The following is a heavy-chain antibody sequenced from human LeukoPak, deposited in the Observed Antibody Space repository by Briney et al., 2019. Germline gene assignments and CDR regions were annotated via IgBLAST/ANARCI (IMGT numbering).Heavy chain of an antibody. CDR2: INHSGST. V-gene: IGHV4-34*01. J-gene: IGHJ6*03. Sequence: PSETLSLTCAVYGGSFSGYYWSWIRQPPGKGLEWIGEINHSGSTNYNPSLKSRVTISVDTSKNQFSLKLSSVTAADTAVYYCARDARDMVRGVIITPKYYYYYYMDVWGKGTTVTISS. CDR1: GGSFSGYY. D-gene: IGHD3-10*01. CDR3: ARDARDMVRGVIITPKYYYYYYMDV.